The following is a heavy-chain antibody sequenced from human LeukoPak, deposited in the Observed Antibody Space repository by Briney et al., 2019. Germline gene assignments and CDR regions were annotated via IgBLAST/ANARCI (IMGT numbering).Heavy chain of an antibody. V-gene: IGHV1-2*02. CDR1: GYSFTAYF. J-gene: IGHJ6*02. CDR3: ARGGYDLNQNHDLDV. Sequence: GASVKVSCKTSGYSFTAYFIHWVRQAPGQGLEWMGWINPNSGGTKYTQKFQDRVTMTRDTSITTAHMELSSLRSDDTAVYYCARGGYDLNQNHDLDVWGQGTTVTVSS. CDR2: INPNSGGT. D-gene: IGHD3-3*01.